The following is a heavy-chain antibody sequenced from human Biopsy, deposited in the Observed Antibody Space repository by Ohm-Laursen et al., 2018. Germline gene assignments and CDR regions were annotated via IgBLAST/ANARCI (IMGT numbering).Heavy chain of an antibody. CDR2: IYDRGSTA. V-gene: IGHV4-59*01. CDR1: DGSINSYY. CDR3: ARGMRSSGWPYFDS. D-gene: IGHD6-19*01. Sequence: TLSLTCTVSDGSINSYYWNWIRQPPGQGLEYIGYIYDRGSTANYNPSLESRVTMSVDMPKNQFSLKLSSVTAADTVIYYCARGMRSSGWPYFDSWGQGTLVTVSS. J-gene: IGHJ4*02.